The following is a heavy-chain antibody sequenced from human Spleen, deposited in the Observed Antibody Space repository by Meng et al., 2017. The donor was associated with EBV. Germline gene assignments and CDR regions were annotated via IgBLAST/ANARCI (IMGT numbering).Heavy chain of an antibody. Sequence: GWGTGLVKPSEPLSLPCAVSGASLSRSSWWNWARQPQGKGLEWIGEIYHSGDTNFNPSLKSRVTMSVDKSRNQFSLRLSSVTAADTAVYYCARPYCSGGSCYGWFDPWGQGTLVTVSS. J-gene: IGHJ5*02. CDR1: GASLSRSSW. CDR2: IYHSGDT. CDR3: ARPYCSGGSCYGWFDP. V-gene: IGHV4-4*02. D-gene: IGHD2-15*01.